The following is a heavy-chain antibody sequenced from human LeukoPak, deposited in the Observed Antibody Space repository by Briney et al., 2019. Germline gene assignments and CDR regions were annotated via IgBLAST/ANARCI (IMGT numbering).Heavy chain of an antibody. CDR1: GGSITTTNY. V-gene: IGHV4-4*02. J-gene: IGHJ4*02. CDR3: ARGPRSTDWYSIDY. CDR2: ISLSGYT. Sequence: SETLSLTCGVSGGSITTTNYWSWVRQSPGRGLEWIGEISLSGYTGFNPSLRGRVTMSLDESKNHLSLTLTSVTAADTAVYYCARGPRSTDWYSIDYWGQGTLVTVSS. D-gene: IGHD6-19*01.